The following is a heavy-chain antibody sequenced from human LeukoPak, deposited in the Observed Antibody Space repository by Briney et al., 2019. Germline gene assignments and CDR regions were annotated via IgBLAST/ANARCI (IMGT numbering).Heavy chain of an antibody. V-gene: IGHV4-38-2*02. Sequence: SETLSLTCNVSGYSITNGYFWGWIRQPPGKGLEWIGYIYYSGTTNYNPSLKSRVTISVDTSKNQFSLKLSSVTAADTAVYYCARDFRSPNYYYYMDVWGKGTTVTVSS. CDR2: IYYSGTT. CDR3: ARDFRSPNYYYYMDV. CDR1: GYSITNGYF. J-gene: IGHJ6*03.